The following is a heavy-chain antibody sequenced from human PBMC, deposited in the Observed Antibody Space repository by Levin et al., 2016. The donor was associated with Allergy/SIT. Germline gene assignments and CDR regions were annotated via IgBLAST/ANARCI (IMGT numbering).Heavy chain of an antibody. D-gene: IGHD3-9*01. CDR1: GGSVSSGSYY. CDR3: AREYDILTGYYVGWFDP. Sequence: SETLSLTCTVSGGSVSSGSYYWSWIRQPPGKGLEWIGYIYYSGSTNYNPSLKSRVTISVDTSKNQFSLKLSSVTAADTAVYYCAREYDILTGYYVGWFDPWGQGTLVTVSS. J-gene: IGHJ5*02. CDR2: IYYSGST. V-gene: IGHV4-61*01.